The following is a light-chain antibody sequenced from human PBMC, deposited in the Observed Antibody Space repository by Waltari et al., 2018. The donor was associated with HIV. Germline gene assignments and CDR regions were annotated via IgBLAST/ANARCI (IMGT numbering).Light chain of an antibody. V-gene: IGLV1-47*01. J-gene: IGLJ2*01. CDR3: AAWTDSRYVV. CDR2: RNN. CDR1: SSNIGSNF. Sequence: QSVLTQPPSASGAPGQRVTISCSGSSSNIGSNFVYWYQQLPGTAPKLLIYRNNQRPSGVPDRFSGSKSGTSASLAISGFRSEDEADYYCAAWTDSRYVVFGGGTKLTVL.